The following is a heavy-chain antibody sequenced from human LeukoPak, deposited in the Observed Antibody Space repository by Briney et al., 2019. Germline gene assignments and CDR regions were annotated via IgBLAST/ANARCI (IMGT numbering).Heavy chain of an antibody. CDR3: AKGMPGSSSFDY. Sequence: PGRSLRLSCAASGFTFDVYDMHWVRQAPGKGLEWVSGISWNSGSIGYADSVKGRFTISRDNAKNSLYLQMNSLRAEDTALYYCAKGMPGSSSFDYWGQGTLVTVSS. CDR2: ISWNSGSI. CDR1: GFTFDVYD. V-gene: IGHV3-9*01. D-gene: IGHD3-10*01. J-gene: IGHJ4*02.